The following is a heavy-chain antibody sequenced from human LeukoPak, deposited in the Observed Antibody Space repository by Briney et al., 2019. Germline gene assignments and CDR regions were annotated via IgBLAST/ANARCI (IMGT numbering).Heavy chain of an antibody. J-gene: IGHJ4*02. D-gene: IGHD2-21*02. V-gene: IGHV3-74*01. CDR1: GFTLSTHW. CDR2: INDDGTTT. Sequence: SGGSLRLSCAASGFTLSTHWMHWVRQAPGKGLVWVSRINDDGTTTSYADSVKGRFTISRVNAKSTLYLEMDSLRAEDTAIYYCASPQTPYCGGDCYDFDYWGQGTLVTVSS. CDR3: ASPQTPYCGGDCYDFDY.